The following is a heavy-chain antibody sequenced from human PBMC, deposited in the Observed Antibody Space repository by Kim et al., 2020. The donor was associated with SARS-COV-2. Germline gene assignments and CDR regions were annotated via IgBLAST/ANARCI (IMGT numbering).Heavy chain of an antibody. J-gene: IGHJ4*02. CDR1: GYTFTSYG. CDR3: ARTHSSVRFLEWLLY. Sequence: ASVKVSCKASGYTFTSYGISWVRQAPGQGLEWMGWISAYNGNTNYAQKLQGRVTMTTDTSTSTAYMELRSLRSDDTAVYYCARTHSSVRFLEWLLYWGQGTLVTVSS. D-gene: IGHD3-3*01. V-gene: IGHV1-18*01. CDR2: ISAYNGNT.